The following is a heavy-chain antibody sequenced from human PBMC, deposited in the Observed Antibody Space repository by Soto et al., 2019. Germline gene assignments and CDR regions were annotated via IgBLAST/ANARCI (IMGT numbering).Heavy chain of an antibody. J-gene: IGHJ6*03. CDR1: GGTIRSYD. Sequence: SETLSVTCTVSGGTIRSYDWRWIRQNPGKGLEWIGYIYYSGSTYYNPSLESRVTISVDTSKNQFSLRLSSVTAADTAVYYCAREVVEPAAMGNHYYYMDVWGKGTTVTVSS. V-gene: IGHV4-59*12. D-gene: IGHD2-2*01. CDR3: AREVVEPAAMGNHYYYMDV. CDR2: IYYSGST.